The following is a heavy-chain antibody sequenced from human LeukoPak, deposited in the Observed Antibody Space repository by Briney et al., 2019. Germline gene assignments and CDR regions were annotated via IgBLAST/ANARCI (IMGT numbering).Heavy chain of an antibody. CDR2: ISSSSSYI. J-gene: IGHJ4*02. CDR3: AKETYYDYVWGSYRNGHYFDY. V-gene: IGHV3-21*04. CDR1: GFTFSTYN. D-gene: IGHD3-16*02. Sequence: GGSLRLSCTASGFTFSTYNMIWVRQAPGKGLEWVSSISSSSSYIYYADSVKGRFTISRDNAKNSLYLQMNSLRAEDTAVYYCAKETYYDYVWGSYRNGHYFDYWGQGTLVTVSS.